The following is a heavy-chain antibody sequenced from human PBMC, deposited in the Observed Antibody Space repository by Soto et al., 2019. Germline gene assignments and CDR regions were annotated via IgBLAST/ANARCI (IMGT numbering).Heavy chain of an antibody. D-gene: IGHD1-1*01. J-gene: IGHJ6*02. CDR2: IYPGDSDT. CDR1: GYTFTNYW. Sequence: PGESLKISCKASGYTFTNYWIGWVRQMPGKGLEWMGMIYPGDSDTRYSPSFQGQVTISADKSINSAFLQWSSLKASDTAMYYCASNEYMGHTDYYYVMDFWAQGTTDPVSS. CDR3: ASNEYMGHTDYYYVMDF. V-gene: IGHV5-51*01.